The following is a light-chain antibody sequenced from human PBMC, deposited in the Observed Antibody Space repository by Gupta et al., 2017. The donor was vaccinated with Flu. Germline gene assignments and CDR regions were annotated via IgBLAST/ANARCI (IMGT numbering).Light chain of an antibody. CDR3: CSYAGSYTLA. V-gene: IGLV2-11*01. Sequence: SALPQPRSVSWSPGQSVTISCTGTNSDVGGYDFVYWYQHHPGKAPKVIIFDVIKRPSGVPDRFSGSKSGNTASLTXSXLQAEDXADYYCCSYAGSYTLAFGGGTKLTV. J-gene: IGLJ2*01. CDR2: DVI. CDR1: NSDVGGYDF.